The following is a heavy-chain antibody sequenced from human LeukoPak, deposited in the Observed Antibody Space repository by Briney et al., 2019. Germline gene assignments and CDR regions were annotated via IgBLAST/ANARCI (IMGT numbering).Heavy chain of an antibody. D-gene: IGHD6-19*01. CDR2: INPTGGST. CDR3: SRLGPYSSDWYGYFDY. CDR1: GYTFTSYY. V-gene: IGHV1-46*01. Sequence: WASVKVSCKASGYTFTSYYIHWVRQAPGQGLEWMRLINPTGGSTSYAQKFQVRVTMTRDTSTSTVYMELSSLRSEDTAVYYCSRLGPYSSDWYGYFDYWGQGTLVTVSS. J-gene: IGHJ4*02.